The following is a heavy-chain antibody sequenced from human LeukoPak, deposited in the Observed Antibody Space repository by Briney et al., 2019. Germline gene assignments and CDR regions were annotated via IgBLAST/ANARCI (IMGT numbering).Heavy chain of an antibody. J-gene: IGHJ4*02. D-gene: IGHD6-19*01. V-gene: IGHV1-3*03. CDR2: INAGNGNT. Sequence: ASVKVSCKASEYTFTGYYMHWVRRAPGQRLEWMGWINAGNGNTKYSQEFQGRVTITRDTSASTAYMELSSLRSEDMAVYYCARSPMIAVAGILGYWGQGTLVTVSS. CDR1: EYTFTGYY. CDR3: ARSPMIAVAGILGY.